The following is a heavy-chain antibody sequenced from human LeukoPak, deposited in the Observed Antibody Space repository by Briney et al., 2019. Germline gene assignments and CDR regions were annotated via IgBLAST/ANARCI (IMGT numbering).Heavy chain of an antibody. Sequence: KPSETLSLTCTVSGGSISSYYWSWIRQPPGKGLEWIGYIYYSGSTNYNPSLKSRVTISVDTSKNQFSLKLSSVTAADTAVYYCARAFVVVPAAMPEGAFDIWGQGTMVTVSS. CDR2: IYYSGST. J-gene: IGHJ3*02. D-gene: IGHD2-2*01. CDR3: ARAFVVVPAAMPEGAFDI. CDR1: GGSISSYY. V-gene: IGHV4-59*01.